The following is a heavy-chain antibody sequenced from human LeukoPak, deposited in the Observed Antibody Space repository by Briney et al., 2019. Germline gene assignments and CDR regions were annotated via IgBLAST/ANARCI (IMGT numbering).Heavy chain of an antibody. J-gene: IGHJ3*02. CDR1: GDSISSGGYS. CDR3: AGDSDYVSNGAFDI. CDR2: IYHSGST. Sequence: TSETLSLTCAVSGDSISSGGYSWSWIRQPPGKGPEWIGYIYHSGSTYYNPSLKSRVTISVDRSKNQFSLKLSSVTAADTAVYYCAGDSDYVSNGAFDIWGQGTMVTVSS. V-gene: IGHV4-30-2*01. D-gene: IGHD5-12*01.